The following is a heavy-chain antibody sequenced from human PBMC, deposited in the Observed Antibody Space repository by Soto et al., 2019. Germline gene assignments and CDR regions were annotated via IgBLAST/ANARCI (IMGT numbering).Heavy chain of an antibody. CDR1: GFTFSSYV. J-gene: IGHJ4*02. V-gene: IGHV3-23*01. CDR3: AKEAVADLYYFDY. Sequence: GSLRLSCAASGFTFSSYVMSWARQVPGKGLEWVSAISGSGGSTYYADSVKGRFTISRDNSKNTLFLQMNSLRAEDTALYYCAKEAVADLYYFDYWGQGTLVTVSS. D-gene: IGHD6-19*01. CDR2: ISGSGGST.